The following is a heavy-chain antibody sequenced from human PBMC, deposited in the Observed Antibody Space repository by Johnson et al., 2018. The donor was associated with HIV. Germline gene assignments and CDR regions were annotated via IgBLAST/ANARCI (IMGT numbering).Heavy chain of an antibody. J-gene: IGHJ3*02. CDR1: GFTVSSKY. V-gene: IGHV3-66*01. D-gene: IGHD2-2*01. Sequence: VHLVESGGGLVQPGGSLRLSCAASGFTVSSKYMSWVRQAPGKGLEWVSVIYSGGSTYYADSVKGRFTISRDNSKNTLYLQMNSVRAEDTAVYYCARGLGSRSAFDIWGQGTMVTVSS. CDR3: ARGLGSRSAFDI. CDR2: IYSGGST.